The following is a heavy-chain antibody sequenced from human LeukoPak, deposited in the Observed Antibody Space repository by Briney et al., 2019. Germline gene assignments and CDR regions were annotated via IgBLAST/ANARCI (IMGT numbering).Heavy chain of an antibody. D-gene: IGHD3-22*01. CDR2: INPSGGST. CDR3: ARGTVRYYYDSSGYYSSNYFDY. J-gene: IGHJ4*02. Sequence: ASVKVSCKASGYTFTSYYMHWVRQAPGQGLEWMGIINPSGGSTSYAQKFQGRVTVTRDTSTSTVYMELSSLRSEDTAVYYCARGTVRYYYDSSGYYSSNYFDYWGQGTLVTVSS. CDR1: GYTFTSYY. V-gene: IGHV1-46*01.